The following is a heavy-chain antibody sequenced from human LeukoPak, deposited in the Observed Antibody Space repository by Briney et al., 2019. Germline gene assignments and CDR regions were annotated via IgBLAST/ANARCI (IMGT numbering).Heavy chain of an antibody. J-gene: IGHJ6*03. D-gene: IGHD3-22*01. CDR3: ARVEATYYDSSGYHLPRYLYYYLDV. Sequence: SETLSLTCTVSGGSMHSHYWSWIRQPPGKGLEWIGYMFYSGISNYNPSLKSRVSIDVDTSKNQFSLKLRSVTAADSAVYYCARVEATYYDSSGYHLPRYLYYYLDVWGKGTTVTVSS. CDR2: MFYSGIS. V-gene: IGHV4-59*11. CDR1: GGSMHSHY.